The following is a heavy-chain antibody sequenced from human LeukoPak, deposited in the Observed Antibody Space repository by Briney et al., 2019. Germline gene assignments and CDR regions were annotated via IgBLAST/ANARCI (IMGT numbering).Heavy chain of an antibody. CDR1: GVSFDDYY. Sequence: PLETLSLICAVSGVSFDDYYWSWVRQTPGKGLEWIGEINHSGFTNDSPSLKSRVTLSIDTSRKQFSLNLRSVTVADTGIYYCTRMTAGHDYWGQGTLDSVSS. D-gene: IGHD2-21*02. CDR3: TRMTAGHDY. J-gene: IGHJ4*02. CDR2: INHSGFT. V-gene: IGHV4-34*01.